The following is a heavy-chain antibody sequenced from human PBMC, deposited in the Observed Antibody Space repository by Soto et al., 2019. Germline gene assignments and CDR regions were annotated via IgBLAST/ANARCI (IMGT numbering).Heavy chain of an antibody. J-gene: IGHJ4*02. V-gene: IGHV3-30*03. CDR1: DFDFSSYG. CDR2: SSYDGRET. Sequence: HPVGSLRLSCAASDFDFSSYGIHWVRQAPGKGLEWVAASSYDGRETFYADSAKGRFTVSKEMSKNTAFLQMNALRHEDTAVYFCARDSGWPILNFDNWGQGTPVTVSS. CDR3: ARDSGWPILNFDN. D-gene: IGHD3-10*01.